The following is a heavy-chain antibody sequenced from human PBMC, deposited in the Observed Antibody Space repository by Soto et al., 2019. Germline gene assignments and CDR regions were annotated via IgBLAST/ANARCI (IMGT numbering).Heavy chain of an antibody. Sequence: GGSLRLSCAASGFTFSNAWMSWVRQAPGKGLEWVGRIKSKTDGGTTDYAAPVKGRFTISRDDSKNTLYLQMNSLKTEDTAVYYCTTDTYTSIVGATLSYFDYWGQGTLVTVSS. CDR1: GFTFSNAW. V-gene: IGHV3-15*01. CDR3: TTDTYTSIVGATLSYFDY. D-gene: IGHD1-26*01. CDR2: IKSKTDGGTT. J-gene: IGHJ4*02.